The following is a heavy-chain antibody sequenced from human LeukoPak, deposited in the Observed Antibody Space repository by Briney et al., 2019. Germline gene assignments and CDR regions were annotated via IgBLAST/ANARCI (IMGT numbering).Heavy chain of an antibody. J-gene: IGHJ4*02. CDR1: GFSLSTSGVG. D-gene: IGHD3-10*01. Sequence: SGPTLVKPTQTLTLTCTFSGFSLSTSGVGVGWIRQPPGKALEWLALIYWNDDMRYSPSLKSRLTITKDTSKNQVVLTMTNMGPVDTATYYCAHRRGGSGKYYFDYWGQGTLVTVSS. CDR3: AHRRGGSGKYYFDY. V-gene: IGHV2-5*01. CDR2: IYWNDDM.